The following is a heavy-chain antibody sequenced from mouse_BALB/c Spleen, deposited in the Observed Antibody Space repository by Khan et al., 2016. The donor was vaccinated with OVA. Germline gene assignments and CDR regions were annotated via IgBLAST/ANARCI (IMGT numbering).Heavy chain of an antibody. V-gene: IGHV9-3-1*01. Sequence: QLLESGPDLKKPGETVKISCKASGYTFTNYGINWVKQAPGKGLKWMGWIYTYTGEPTYADDFKGRFAFSLETSASTAYLQINNLKNEDTATYVCARGGRRAMDYWGQGTSVTVSS. CDR3: ARGGRRAMDY. J-gene: IGHJ4*01. CDR2: IYTYTGEP. D-gene: IGHD3-3*01. CDR1: GYTFTNYG.